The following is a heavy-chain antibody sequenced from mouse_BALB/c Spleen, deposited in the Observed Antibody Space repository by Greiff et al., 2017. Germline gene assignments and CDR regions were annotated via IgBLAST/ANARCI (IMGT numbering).Heavy chain of an antibody. V-gene: IGHV5-6*01. J-gene: IGHJ2*01. CDR1: GFTFSSYG. CDR3: ARQTMITTWDY. CDR2: ISSGGSYT. Sequence: EVQLVESGGDLVKPGGSLKLSCAASGFTFSSYGMSWVRQTPDKRLEWVATISSGGSYTYYPDSVKGRFTISRDNAKNTLYLQMSSLKSEDTAMYYCARQTMITTWDYWGQGTTLTVSS. D-gene: IGHD2-4*01.